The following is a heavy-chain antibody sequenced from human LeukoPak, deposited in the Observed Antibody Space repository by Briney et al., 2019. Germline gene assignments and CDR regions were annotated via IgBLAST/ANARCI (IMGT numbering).Heavy chain of an antibody. CDR2: IWYDGSNK. V-gene: IGHV3-33*01. CDR3: ARVRDSGYDQFLLGY. Sequence: GRSLRLSCAASGFTFSSYGMHWVGQAPGKGLEWVAVIWYDGSNKYYADSVKGRFTISRDNSKNTLYLQMNSLRAEDTAVYYCARVRDSGYDQFLLGYWGQGTLVTVSS. CDR1: GFTFSSYG. J-gene: IGHJ4*02. D-gene: IGHD5-12*01.